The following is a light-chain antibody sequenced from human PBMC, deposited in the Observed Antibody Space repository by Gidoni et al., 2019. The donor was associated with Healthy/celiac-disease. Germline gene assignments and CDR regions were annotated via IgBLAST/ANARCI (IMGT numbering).Light chain of an antibody. Sequence: DIQMTQSPSSLSASVGDRVTITCQASQDISNYLNWYQQKPGKAPKLLIYDASNLETGFPSRFSGSVSGTDFTFTISSLQPEAIATYYCQQYDNLPITFGGGTKVEIK. CDR2: DAS. J-gene: IGKJ4*01. CDR1: QDISNY. CDR3: QQYDNLPIT. V-gene: IGKV1-33*01.